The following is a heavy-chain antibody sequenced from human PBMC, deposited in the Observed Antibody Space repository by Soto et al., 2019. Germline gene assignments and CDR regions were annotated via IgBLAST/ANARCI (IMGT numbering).Heavy chain of an antibody. CDR1: GGTFSSYA. J-gene: IGHJ6*02. V-gene: IGHV1-69*13. CDR2: IIPIFGTA. D-gene: IGHD2-8*01. Sequence: ASVKVSCKASGGTFSSYAISWVRQAPGQGLEWMGGIIPIFGTANYAQKFQGRVAITADESTSTAYMELSSLRSEDTAVYYCARSRLGYCTNGVCSIYYYYGMDVWGQGTTVTV. CDR3: ARSRLGYCTNGVCSIYYYYGMDV.